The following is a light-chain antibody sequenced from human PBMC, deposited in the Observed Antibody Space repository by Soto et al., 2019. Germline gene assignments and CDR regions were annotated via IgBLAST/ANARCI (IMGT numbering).Light chain of an antibody. CDR1: QTISFS. J-gene: IGKJ4*01. Sequence: DIRMTQAPSTLSASVGDRVTITCRASQTISFSLAWYQQKPGKAPKLLIYDASTLQRGVPSRFSGSGSGTEFTLTISSLQPADFATYYCQQYNSYPLTFGGGTKVDIK. CDR2: DAS. V-gene: IGKV1-5*01. CDR3: QQYNSYPLT.